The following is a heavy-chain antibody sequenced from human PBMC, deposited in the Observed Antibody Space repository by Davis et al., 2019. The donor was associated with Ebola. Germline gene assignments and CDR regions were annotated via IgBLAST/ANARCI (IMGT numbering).Heavy chain of an antibody. CDR3: ARHEVVWLGGFDP. CDR1: GYSFTSYW. Sequence: GESLKISCQGSGYSFTSYWIGWVRQMPGKGLECMGIIYPDDSDTTYSPSFQGQVTISADKSISTAYLPWSSLKASDTAMYYCARHEVVWLGGFDPWGQGTLVTVSS. J-gene: IGHJ5*02. V-gene: IGHV5-51*01. CDR2: IYPDDSDT. D-gene: IGHD6-19*01.